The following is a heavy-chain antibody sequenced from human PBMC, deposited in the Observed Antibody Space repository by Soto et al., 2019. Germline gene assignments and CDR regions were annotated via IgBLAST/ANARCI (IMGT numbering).Heavy chain of an antibody. CDR1: GFSLSTSGVG. Sequence: QITLKESGPPLVKPTQTLTLTCTFSGFSLSTSGVGVGCIRQPPGKALEWLALIYWDDDKRYSPSLKSRLTITKETSNNQVVLTMTNMDTVDTATYYCAHVYGGSDNFDYWGQGTLVTVSS. J-gene: IGHJ4*02. CDR3: AHVYGGSDNFDY. D-gene: IGHD5-12*01. CDR2: IYWDDDK. V-gene: IGHV2-5*02.